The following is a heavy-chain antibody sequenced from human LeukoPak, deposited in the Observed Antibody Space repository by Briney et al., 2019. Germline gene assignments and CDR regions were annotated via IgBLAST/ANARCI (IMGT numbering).Heavy chain of an antibody. V-gene: IGHV1-8*01. J-gene: IGHJ5*02. CDR2: MNPNSGNT. CDR1: GYTFTSYD. D-gene: IGHD3-22*01. CDR3: ARDTMIRNWFDP. Sequence: ASVKVSCKASGYTFTSYDINWVRQATGQGLEWMGWMNPNSGNTGYAQKFQGRVTMTRNTSISTAYMELSSLRSEDTAVYYCARDTMIRNWFDPWGQGALVTVSS.